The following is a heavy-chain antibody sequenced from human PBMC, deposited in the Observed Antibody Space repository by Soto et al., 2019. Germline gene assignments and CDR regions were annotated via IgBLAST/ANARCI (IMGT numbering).Heavy chain of an antibody. V-gene: IGHV3-30*18. CDR1: GFTFSSYG. Sequence: PGGSLRLSCAASGFTFSSYGMHWVRQAPGKGLEWVAVISYDGSNKYYADSVKGRFTISRDNSKNTLYLQLSSLRAEDTAVYYCAKDGTTSTYYYGMDVWGQGTTATVSS. CDR2: ISYDGSNK. CDR3: AKDGTTSTYYYGMDV. J-gene: IGHJ6*02. D-gene: IGHD1-7*01.